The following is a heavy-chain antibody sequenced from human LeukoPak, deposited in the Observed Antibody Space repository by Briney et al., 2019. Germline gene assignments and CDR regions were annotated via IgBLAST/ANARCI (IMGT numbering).Heavy chain of an antibody. CDR1: GGSISSYY. D-gene: IGHD1-26*01. V-gene: IGHV4-4*07. Sequence: PSETLSLTCTVSGGSISSYYWSWIRQPAGKGLEGIGRIYASGSTNYNPSLKSRVTMSVDTSKNQVSLWLSSVTAADTAVYYCARGDASGRPGIGFDFWGQGTLVTVSS. J-gene: IGHJ4*02. CDR3: ARGDASGRPGIGFDF. CDR2: IYASGST.